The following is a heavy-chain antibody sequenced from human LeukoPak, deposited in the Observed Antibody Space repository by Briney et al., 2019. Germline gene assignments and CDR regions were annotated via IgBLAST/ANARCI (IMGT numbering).Heavy chain of an antibody. CDR2: IQFDESSK. J-gene: IGHJ4*02. CDR1: GFNFRTYG. Sequence: GGSLRLSCAASGFNFRTYGMHWVRQAPGKGLECVAFIQFDESSKNYADSVKGRFTISRDNSKNTVYLQVNSLRAEDTAVYYCAKEDGTVVVSTFGDWGQGTLVTVSS. CDR3: AKEDGTVVVSTFGD. D-gene: IGHD3-22*01. V-gene: IGHV3-30*02.